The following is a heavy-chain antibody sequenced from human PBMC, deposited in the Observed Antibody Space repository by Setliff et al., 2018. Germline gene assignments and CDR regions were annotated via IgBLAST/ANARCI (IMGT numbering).Heavy chain of an antibody. Sequence: PGGSLRLSCAASGFTISNYWMAWVRQAPGKGLEWISADGANEYYADSVKGRFTISRDIAKNSLILQMNSLRVDDTAVYYCARGPFWGQGTLVTVSS. CDR1: GFTISNYW. J-gene: IGHJ1*01. CDR2: SADGANE. CDR3: ARGPF. V-gene: IGHV3-7*03.